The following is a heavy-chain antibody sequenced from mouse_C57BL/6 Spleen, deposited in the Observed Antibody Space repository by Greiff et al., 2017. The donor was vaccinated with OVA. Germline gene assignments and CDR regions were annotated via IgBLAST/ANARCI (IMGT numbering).Heavy chain of an antibody. CDR2: IRLKSDNYAT. Sequence: EVQLVESGGGLVQPGGSMKLSCVASGFTFSNYWMNWVRQSPEKGLEWVAQIRLKSDNYATHYAESVKGRFTISRDDSKSSVYLQMNNLRAEDTVIYYCTGEGLGLYFDYWGQGTTLTVSS. CDR3: TGEGLGLYFDY. CDR1: GFTFSNYW. J-gene: IGHJ2*01. V-gene: IGHV6-3*01. D-gene: IGHD4-1*01.